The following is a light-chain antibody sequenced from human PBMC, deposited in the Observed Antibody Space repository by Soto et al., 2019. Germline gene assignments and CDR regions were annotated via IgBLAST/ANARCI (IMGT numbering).Light chain of an antibody. V-gene: IGLV2-14*01. CDR2: EVN. CDR1: NTDIGGSVY. CDR3: SSFTGTSYQYV. Sequence: QSALTQPASVAGSPGQSITFSCTGSNTDIGGSVYVSWYQQHPRKAPELMIYEVNNRPSGVSSRFSGSKSGNTASLTISGLPAEDEASYYCSSFTGTSYQYVFGSGTKLTVL. J-gene: IGLJ1*01.